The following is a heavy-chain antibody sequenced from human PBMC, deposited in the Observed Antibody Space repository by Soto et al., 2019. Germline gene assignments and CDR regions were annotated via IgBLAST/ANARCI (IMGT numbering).Heavy chain of an antibody. Sequence: HPGGSLRLSCTAPGLTFSSYAMAWVRQAPGKGLEWVSSITGSGNYARYGDSVKGRFTTSRDNSKNRLYLQMNSLRAEDTAVYYCAKSVTYMVRGVIIFDNWSYFDYWGQGALVTVSS. J-gene: IGHJ4*02. V-gene: IGHV3-23*01. CDR3: AKSVTYMVRGVIIFDNWSYFDY. D-gene: IGHD3-10*01. CDR1: GLTFSSYA. CDR2: ITGSGNYA.